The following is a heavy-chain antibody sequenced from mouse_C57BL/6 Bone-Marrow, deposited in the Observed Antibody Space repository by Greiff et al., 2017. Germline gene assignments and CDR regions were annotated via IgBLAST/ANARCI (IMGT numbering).Heavy chain of an antibody. CDR2: IDPETGGT. D-gene: IGHD2-4*01. CDR3: TRSYYYYDGGWFSY. J-gene: IGHJ3*01. CDR1: GYTFTDYE. Sequence: QVQLQQSGAELVRPGASVTLSCKASGYTFTDYEMHWVKQTPVHGLEWIGGIDPETGGTAYNQKFKGKAILTADKSSSTAYMELRSLTSEDSAVYYGTRSYYYYDGGWFSYWGQGTLVTVSA. V-gene: IGHV1-15*01.